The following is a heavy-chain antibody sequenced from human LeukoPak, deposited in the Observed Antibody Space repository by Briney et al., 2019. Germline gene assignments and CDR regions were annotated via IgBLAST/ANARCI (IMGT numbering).Heavy chain of an antibody. V-gene: IGHV4-59*12. D-gene: IGHD3-10*01. CDR3: ARGRITMIRGVTIRKGPPEDNYYMDV. CDR1: GDSISTYY. CDR2: IYYRVTS. Sequence: SETLSLTCTVSGDSISTYYWSWIRQPPGKGLEWIGYIYYRVTSDYNPSLKSRVTMSVDMSTRQISLKVRSVTAADTAVYFCARGRITMIRGVTIRKGPPEDNYYMDVWGKGTAVTVSS. J-gene: IGHJ6*03.